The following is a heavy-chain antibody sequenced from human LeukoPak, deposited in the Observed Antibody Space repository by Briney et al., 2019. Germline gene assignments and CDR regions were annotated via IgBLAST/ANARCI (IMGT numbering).Heavy chain of an antibody. D-gene: IGHD6-6*01. CDR2: IKQDGSEE. V-gene: IGHV3-7*01. CDR3: ARDRRSSSSLYLAYYYYYYMDV. J-gene: IGHJ6*03. Sequence: GGSLRLSCAASGFTFSSYWMSWVRQAPGKGLEWVANIKQDGSEEYYVDSVKGRFTISRDNAKNSLYLQMNSLRAEDTAVYYCARDRRSSSSLYLAYYYYYYMDVWGKGTTVTVSS. CDR1: GFTFSSYW.